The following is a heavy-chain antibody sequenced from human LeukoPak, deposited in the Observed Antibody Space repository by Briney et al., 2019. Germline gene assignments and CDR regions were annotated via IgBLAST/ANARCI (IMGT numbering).Heavy chain of an antibody. J-gene: IGHJ4*02. D-gene: IGHD3-22*01. Sequence: GESLKISCKGFGYSFNSHWIGWVRQMPGKGLEWMGIFNPGDSESRYSPSFQGQVTMSADQTITTAYLQWNSLKASDTAMYFCARTIAFYYDSSSYMDFWGQGTLVTVSS. CDR3: ARTIAFYYDSSSYMDF. CDR1: GYSFNSHW. CDR2: FNPGDSES. V-gene: IGHV5-51*01.